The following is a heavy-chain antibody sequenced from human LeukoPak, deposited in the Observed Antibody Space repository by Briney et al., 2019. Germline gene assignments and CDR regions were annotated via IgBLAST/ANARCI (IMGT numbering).Heavy chain of an antibody. V-gene: IGHV1-8*01. J-gene: IGHJ4*02. CDR1: GYTFTSYD. CDR3: ARVGVVWELVR. Sequence: ASVKVSCKASGYTFTSYDINWVRQATGQGLEWMGWMNPNSGNTGFAQKLQGRVTMTRNTSISTAYMELNSLTSEDTAVYYCARVGVVWELVRWGQGTLVTVSS. CDR2: MNPNSGNT. D-gene: IGHD1-26*01.